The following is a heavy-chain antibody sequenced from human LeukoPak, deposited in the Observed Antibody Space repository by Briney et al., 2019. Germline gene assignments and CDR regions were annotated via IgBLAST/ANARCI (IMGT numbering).Heavy chain of an antibody. CDR3: AKGRGAFDI. CDR2: IGCDGGIK. J-gene: IGHJ3*02. CDR1: GFTFSAYG. Sequence: QPGRSLRLSCAASGFTFSAYGMHWVRQAPGKGLEWVAVIGCDGGIKYYADSVKGRFTISRDNSKNTLFLQLNSLRGEDTAVYYCAKGRGAFDIWGQGTMVTVSS. V-gene: IGHV3-30*18. D-gene: IGHD3-10*01.